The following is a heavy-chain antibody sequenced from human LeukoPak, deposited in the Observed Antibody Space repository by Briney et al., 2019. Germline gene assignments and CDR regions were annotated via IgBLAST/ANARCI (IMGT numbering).Heavy chain of an antibody. V-gene: IGHV1-2*02. D-gene: IGHD3-3*01. CDR2: INPNSGGT. Sequence: GASVKVSCKASGYTFTGYYMHWVRQAPGQGLEWMGWINPNSGGTNYAQKFQGRVTMTRDTSISTAYMELSRLRSDDTAVYYCARTIPYDFWSGSYSGFDPWGQGTLVTVSS. CDR1: GYTFTGYY. CDR3: ARTIPYDFWSGSYSGFDP. J-gene: IGHJ5*02.